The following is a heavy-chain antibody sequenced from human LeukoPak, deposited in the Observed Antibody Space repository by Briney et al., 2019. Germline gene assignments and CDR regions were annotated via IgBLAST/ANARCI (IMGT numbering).Heavy chain of an antibody. CDR1: GFTFSNVW. D-gene: IGHD1-1*01. Sequence: NPGGSLRLSCEASGFTFSNVWMNWVRQAPGKGLEWIGRIKTKADGETTEYIAPVKGRFTISRDDPKNTVYLQMNSLKTEDTALYYCVTRVKSTGDYWGQGTLVTVSS. CDR3: VTRVKSTGDY. J-gene: IGHJ4*02. V-gene: IGHV3-15*01. CDR2: IKTKADGETT.